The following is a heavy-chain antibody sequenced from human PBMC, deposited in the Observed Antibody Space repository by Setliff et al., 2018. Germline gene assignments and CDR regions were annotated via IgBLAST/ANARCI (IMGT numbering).Heavy chain of an antibody. J-gene: IGHJ4*02. D-gene: IGHD4-17*01. Sequence: SETLSLTCTVSGGSISSYYWSWIRQPPGKGLEWIGYIYYSGSTNYNPSLKSRVTISVDTSKNQFSLKLSSVTAADTAVYYCARQVYGIFDYWGQGTLVTVCS. CDR2: IYYSGST. CDR3: ARQVYGIFDY. V-gene: IGHV4-59*01. CDR1: GGSISSYY.